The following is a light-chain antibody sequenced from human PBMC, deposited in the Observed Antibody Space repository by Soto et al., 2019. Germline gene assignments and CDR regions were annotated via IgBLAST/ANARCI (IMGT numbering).Light chain of an antibody. CDR1: QSVRSNY. CDR2: DAS. V-gene: IGKV3-20*01. Sequence: IVLTQSPGTLSLSPGERATLSCRASQSVRSNYLAWYQQKPGQAPRLLIYDASTRATGIPDRFSGSGSGTDFTLTISRLAPEDFAGYFCQQYGSSTLTFGGGTKVES. CDR3: QQYGSSTLT. J-gene: IGKJ4*01.